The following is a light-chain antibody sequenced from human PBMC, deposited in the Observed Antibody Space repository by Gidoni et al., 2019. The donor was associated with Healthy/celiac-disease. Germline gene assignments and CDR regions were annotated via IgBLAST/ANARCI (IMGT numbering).Light chain of an antibody. V-gene: IGKV1-39*01. CDR3: QQSYSTPYT. J-gene: IGKJ2*01. CDR2: DAS. CDR1: QSISTS. Sequence: DFQMTQSPSSLSSSVGDRVTITCRASQSISTSLNWYQQKPGKAPKLLISDASSLQSGVPSRFSGSGSGTDFTLTISILQPEDFATYYCQQSYSTPYTFGQGTNLEIK.